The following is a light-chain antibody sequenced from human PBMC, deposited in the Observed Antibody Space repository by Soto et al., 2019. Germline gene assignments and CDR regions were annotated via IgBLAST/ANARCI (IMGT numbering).Light chain of an antibody. Sequence: DIQMTQSPSSLSASVGDRVTITCQASQYISNYLNWYQQKPGKAPKLLIYDASNLETGVPSRFNGSGSGTYFTFTINSLQPGDIATYYCQHYQTLPLTFGGGTKVEIK. J-gene: IGKJ4*01. CDR2: DAS. V-gene: IGKV1-33*01. CDR1: QYISNY. CDR3: QHYQTLPLT.